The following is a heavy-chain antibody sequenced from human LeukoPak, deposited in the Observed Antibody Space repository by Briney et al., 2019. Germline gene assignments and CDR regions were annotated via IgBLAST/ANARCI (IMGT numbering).Heavy chain of an antibody. V-gene: IGHV3-30*04. CDR1: GFTFSSYA. D-gene: IGHD3-9*01. J-gene: IGHJ6*03. Sequence: GGSLRLSCAASGFTFSSYAMHWVRQAPGKGLEWVAVISYDGSNKYYADSVKGRFTISRDDSKNTLYLQMNSLRPEDTAVYYCAKTGSRGGTFRPSYYYYYMDVWGEGTTVTISS. CDR3: AKTGSRGGTFRPSYYYYYMDV. CDR2: ISYDGSNK.